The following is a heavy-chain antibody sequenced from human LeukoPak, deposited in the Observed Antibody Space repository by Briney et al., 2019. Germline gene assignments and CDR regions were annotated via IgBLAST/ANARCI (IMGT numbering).Heavy chain of an antibody. J-gene: IGHJ4*02. CDR1: GGSISGSGYY. V-gene: IGHV4-30-2*01. Sequence: PSETLSLTCTVSGGSISGSGYYWSWIRQPPGKGLEWIGYIYHSGSTYYNSSLKSRVTMSIDRSKNQFSLKLSSVTAADTAVYYCARETVAGKGGGVDYWGQGTLVTVSS. CDR2: IYHSGST. D-gene: IGHD6-19*01. CDR3: ARETVAGKGGGVDY.